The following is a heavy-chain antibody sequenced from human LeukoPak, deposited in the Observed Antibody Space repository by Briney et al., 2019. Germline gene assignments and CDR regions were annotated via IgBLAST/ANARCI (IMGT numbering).Heavy chain of an antibody. CDR3: ARLTMVRGVTITGAYY. J-gene: IGHJ4*02. Sequence: GSLRLSCAASGFTVSSNYMSWVRQAPGKGLEWVSVIYSGGSTYYADSVKGRFTISRDNSKNTLYLQMNSLRAEDTAVYYCARLTMVRGVTITGAYYWGQGTLVTVSS. V-gene: IGHV3-53*01. D-gene: IGHD3-10*01. CDR2: IYSGGST. CDR1: GFTVSSNY.